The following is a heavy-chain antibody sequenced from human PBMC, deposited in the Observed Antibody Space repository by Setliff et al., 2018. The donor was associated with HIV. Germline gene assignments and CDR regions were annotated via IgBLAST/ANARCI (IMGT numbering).Heavy chain of an antibody. D-gene: IGHD3-22*01. Sequence: PSETLSLTCAVYGGSFSGYYWSWIRQPPGKGLEWIGEINHTGSTYYNPSLKSRVTISVDTSKNQFSLRLTSVTAADTAVYYCAREQGRSYYDSSGFDYWGQGIPVTVSS. J-gene: IGHJ4*02. CDR2: INHTGST. V-gene: IGHV4-34*01. CDR1: GGSFSGYY. CDR3: AREQGRSYYDSSGFDY.